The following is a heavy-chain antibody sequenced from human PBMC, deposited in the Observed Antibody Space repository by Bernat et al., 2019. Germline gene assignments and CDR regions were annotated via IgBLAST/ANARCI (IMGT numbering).Heavy chain of an antibody. Sequence: EGQVVESGGDLVQPGGSLRLSCAASGFTFITHWMNWVRQSPGRGLEWVANINQDGSKTYYADSVKGRFSISRDNAKKSIYLQMDSLRVDDTAVYYCARDQQDYDGVAFDYWGQGTLVTVSS. CDR2: INQDGSKT. D-gene: IGHD4-17*01. CDR1: GFTFITHW. CDR3: ARDQQDYDGVAFDY. J-gene: IGHJ4*02. V-gene: IGHV3-7*03.